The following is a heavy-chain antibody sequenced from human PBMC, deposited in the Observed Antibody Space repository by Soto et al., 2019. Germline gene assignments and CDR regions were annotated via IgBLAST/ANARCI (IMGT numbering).Heavy chain of an antibody. D-gene: IGHD1-26*01. J-gene: IGHJ6*02. CDR1: GGSISSGDYY. V-gene: IGHV4-30-4*01. CDR2: IYYSGST. Sequence: QVQLQESGPGLVKPSQTLSLTCTVSGGSISSGDYYWSWIRQPPGKGLEWIGYIYYSGSTYYNPSLKSRFTISVDTSKNQFSLKLSSVTAADTAVYYCARYLREVGATPYVTSYYYYGMDVWGQGTTVTVSS. CDR3: ARYLREVGATPYVTSYYYYGMDV.